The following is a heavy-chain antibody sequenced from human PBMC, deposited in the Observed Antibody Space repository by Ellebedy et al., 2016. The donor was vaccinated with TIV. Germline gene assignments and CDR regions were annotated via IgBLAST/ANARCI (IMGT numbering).Heavy chain of an antibody. CDR3: TTDNEDTANDY. D-gene: IGHD5-18*01. V-gene: IGHV3-33*08. CDR1: GFTFSSYG. Sequence: GESLKISCAASGFTFSSYGMHWVRQAPGKGLEWVAVIWYDGSNKYYADSVKGRFTISRDNSKNTLYLQMNSLRAEDTAVYYCTTDNEDTANDYWGQGTLVTVSS. CDR2: IWYDGSNK. J-gene: IGHJ4*02.